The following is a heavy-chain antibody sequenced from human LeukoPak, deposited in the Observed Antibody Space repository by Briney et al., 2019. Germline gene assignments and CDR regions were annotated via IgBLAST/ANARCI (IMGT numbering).Heavy chain of an antibody. CDR1: GFTFSSYG. V-gene: IGHV3-33*01. CDR2: IWYDGSNK. D-gene: IGHD4-17*01. CDR3: ARETGYGDYITFYYYYYGMDV. J-gene: IGHJ6*02. Sequence: GRSLRLPCAASGFTFSSYGMHWVRQAPGKGLEWVAVIWYDGSNKYYADSVKGRFTTSRDNSKNTLYLQMNSLRAEDTAVYYCARETGYGDYITFYYYYYGMDVWGQGTTVTVSS.